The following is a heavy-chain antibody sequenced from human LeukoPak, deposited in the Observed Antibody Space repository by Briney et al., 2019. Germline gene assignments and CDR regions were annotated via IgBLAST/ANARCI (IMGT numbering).Heavy chain of an antibody. CDR2: ISSSSSYI. CDR1: GFTFSSYS. CDR3: ARRDYYDSSGNFDY. D-gene: IGHD3-22*01. J-gene: IGHJ4*02. V-gene: IGHV3-21*01. Sequence: PGGSLRLSCAASGFTFSSYSMNWVRQAPGKGLEWVSSISSSSSYIYYADSVKGRFTISRDNSKNTLYLQMNSLRAEDTAVYYCARRDYYDSSGNFDYWGQGTLATVSS.